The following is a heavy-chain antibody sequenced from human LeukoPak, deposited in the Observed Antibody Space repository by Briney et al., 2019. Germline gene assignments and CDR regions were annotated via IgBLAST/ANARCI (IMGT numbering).Heavy chain of an antibody. CDR1: GGSFSGYY. CDR3: ARGRVGWFDP. Sequence: SETLSLTCAVYGGSFSGYYWSWIRQPPGKGLELIGEINHSGSTNYNPSLKSRVTISVDTSKNQFSLKLSSVTAADTAVYYCARGRVGWFDPWGQGTLVTVSS. J-gene: IGHJ5*02. V-gene: IGHV4-34*01. CDR2: INHSGST.